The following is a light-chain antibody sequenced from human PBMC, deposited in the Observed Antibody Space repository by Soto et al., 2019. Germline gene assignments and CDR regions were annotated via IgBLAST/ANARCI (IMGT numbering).Light chain of an antibody. CDR1: NVGSRS. J-gene: IGLJ2*01. Sequence: SYELTQPPSVSVAPGETARISCGGNNVGSRSDHWYQQNPGQAPFLVIYYDSDRPSGIPERFSGSNSGNTATLIISRVEAGDEADYYCQVWEATGDQVVFGGGTKLTVL. CDR3: QVWEATGDQVV. CDR2: YDS. V-gene: IGLV3-21*01.